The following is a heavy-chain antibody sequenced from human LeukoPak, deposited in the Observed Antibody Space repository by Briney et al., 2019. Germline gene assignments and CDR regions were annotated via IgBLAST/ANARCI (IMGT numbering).Heavy chain of an antibody. D-gene: IGHD5-12*01. Sequence: PGVSLRLSCAASGFTFNNYAMSWVRQAPGKGVEWVSAISGSGGSTNYADSVKGRFTISRDNSKSTLYLQMNSLRAEDTAVYYCAKAPPRVATIEHFDYWGQGTLVTVSS. CDR2: ISGSGGST. J-gene: IGHJ4*02. CDR1: GFTFNNYA. CDR3: AKAPPRVATIEHFDY. V-gene: IGHV3-23*01.